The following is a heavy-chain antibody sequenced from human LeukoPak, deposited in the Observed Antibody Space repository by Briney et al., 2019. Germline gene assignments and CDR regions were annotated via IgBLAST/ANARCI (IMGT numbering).Heavy chain of an antibody. D-gene: IGHD6-13*01. J-gene: IGHJ4*02. V-gene: IGHV3-23*01. Sequence: GSLRLSFAASGFPFSSYAMSWVRPAPGKGLGWVSAISGSGGSTYYADSVKGRFTISRDNSKNTLYLQMNSLRAEDTAVYYCAKLGQQLVLWGYFDYWGQGTLVTVSS. CDR2: ISGSGGST. CDR1: GFPFSSYA. CDR3: AKLGQQLVLWGYFDY.